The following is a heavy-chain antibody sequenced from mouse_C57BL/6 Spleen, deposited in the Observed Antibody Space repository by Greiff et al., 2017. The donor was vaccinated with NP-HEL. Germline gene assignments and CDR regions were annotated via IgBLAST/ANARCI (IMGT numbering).Heavy chain of an antibody. V-gene: IGHV1-54*01. Sequence: VKLQQSGAELVRPGTSVKVSCKASGYAFTNYLIEWVKQRPGQGLEWIGVINPGSGGTNYNEKFKGKATLTADKSSSTAYMQLSSLTSEDSAVYFCARRDYYYYAMDYWGQGTSVTVSS. CDR1: GYAFTNYL. J-gene: IGHJ4*01. D-gene: IGHD1-1*01. CDR3: ARRDYYYYAMDY. CDR2: INPGSGGT.